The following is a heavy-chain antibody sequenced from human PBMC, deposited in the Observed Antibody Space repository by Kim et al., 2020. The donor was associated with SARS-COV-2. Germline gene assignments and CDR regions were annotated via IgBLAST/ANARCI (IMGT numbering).Heavy chain of an antibody. CDR2: IYSGGST. D-gene: IGHD3-10*01. Sequence: GGSLRLSCAASGFTVSSNYMSWVRQAPGKGLEWVSVIYSGGSTYYADSVKGRFTISRDNSKNTLYLQMNSLRAEDTAVYYCARDRYGSGSYYYYYGMDLWGRGTTVTVSS. CDR3: ARDRYGSGSYYYYYGMDL. J-gene: IGHJ6*02. V-gene: IGHV3-53*01. CDR1: GFTVSSNY.